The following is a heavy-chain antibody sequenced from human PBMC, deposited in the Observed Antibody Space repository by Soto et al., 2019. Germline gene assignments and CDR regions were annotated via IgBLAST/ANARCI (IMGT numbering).Heavy chain of an antibody. CDR2: MNPNSGNT. Sequence: ASVNVSCKASGYTFTSYDINWVRQATGQGLEWMGWMNPNSGNTGYAQKFQGRVTMTRNTSTSTAYMELRSLRSDDTAVYYCARDLHSGSWYYWFDPWGQGTLVTVSS. D-gene: IGHD6-13*01. CDR1: GYTFTSYD. CDR3: ARDLHSGSWYYWFDP. V-gene: IGHV1-8*01. J-gene: IGHJ5*02.